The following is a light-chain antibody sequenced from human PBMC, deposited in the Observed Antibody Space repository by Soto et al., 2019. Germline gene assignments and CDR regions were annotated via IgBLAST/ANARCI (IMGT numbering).Light chain of an antibody. J-gene: IGLJ2*01. CDR3: CSYVGSDTYVI. CDR1: SSNIGSTF. V-gene: IGLV1-47*01. CDR2: RNN. Sequence: QSVLTQPPSASGTPGQRVTISCSGSSSNIGSTFVSWYQQLPGTAPKLLMYRNNQRPSGVPDRFSGSKSGTSASLAISGLRSEDEADYYCCSYVGSDTYVIFGGGTKLTVL.